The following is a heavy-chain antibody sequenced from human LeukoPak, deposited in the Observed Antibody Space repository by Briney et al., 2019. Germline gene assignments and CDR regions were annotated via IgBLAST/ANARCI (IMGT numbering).Heavy chain of an antibody. CDR3: AREGTTVTTGWFDP. CDR2: INPNSGGT. Sequence: ASVKVSCKASGYTFTGYYMHWVRQASGQGLEWMGWINPNSGGTNYAQKFQGRVTMTRDTSISTAYMELSRLRSDDTAVYYCAREGTTVTTGWFDPWGQGTLVTVSS. CDR1: GYTFTGYY. D-gene: IGHD4-17*01. J-gene: IGHJ5*02. V-gene: IGHV1-2*02.